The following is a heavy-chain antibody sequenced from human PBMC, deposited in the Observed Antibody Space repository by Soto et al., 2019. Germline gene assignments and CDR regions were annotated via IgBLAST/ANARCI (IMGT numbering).Heavy chain of an antibody. CDR2: IYYSGST. D-gene: IGHD3-10*01. Sequence: QVQLQESGPGLVKPSQTLSLTCTVSGGSISSGGYYWSWIRQHPGKGLEWIGYIYYSGSTYYNPSLKSRVTISVDTSKNQFSLKLSSVTAADTAVYYCARRSHEKGSGSLGWFDPWGQGTLVTVSS. J-gene: IGHJ5*02. V-gene: IGHV4-31*03. CDR1: GGSISSGGYY. CDR3: ARRSHEKGSGSLGWFDP.